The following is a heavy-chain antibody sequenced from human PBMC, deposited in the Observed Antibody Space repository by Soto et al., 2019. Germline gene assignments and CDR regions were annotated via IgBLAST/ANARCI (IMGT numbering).Heavy chain of an antibody. J-gene: IGHJ6*04. CDR2: IYHSGST. CDR3: ARAEGMVRGVTWPLMAA. V-gene: IGHV4-4*02. CDR1: GGSISSSNW. Sequence: SETLSLTCAVSGGSISSSNWWSWVRQPPGKGLEWIGEIYHSGSTNYNPSLKSRVTISVDKSKNQFSLKLSSVTAADTAVYYCARAEGMVRGVTWPLMAAWGKGTTVTVYS. D-gene: IGHD3-10*01.